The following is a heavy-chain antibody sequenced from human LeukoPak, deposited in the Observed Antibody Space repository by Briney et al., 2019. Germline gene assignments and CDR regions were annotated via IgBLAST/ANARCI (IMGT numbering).Heavy chain of an antibody. CDR2: INPNGGGT. CDR3: ARGTELRYLEWPLGYMDV. Sequence: ASVKDSCKATGYTLTGHHMHWVRQARGQGGAWVGWINPNGGGTKYAQKFQGRVTMTRDTSISTAYMELSRLRSDDTAVYYCARGTELRYLEWPLGYMDVWGKGTTVTVSS. D-gene: IGHD3-3*01. V-gene: IGHV1-2*02. J-gene: IGHJ6*03. CDR1: GYTLTGHH.